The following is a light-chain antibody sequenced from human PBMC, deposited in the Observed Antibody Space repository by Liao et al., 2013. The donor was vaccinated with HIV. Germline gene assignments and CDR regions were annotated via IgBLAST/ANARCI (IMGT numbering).Light chain of an antibody. CDR1: NIGSKS. CDR3: QAWDSSTAV. Sequence: SYVLTQPPSVSVAPGKTARITCGGKNIGSKSVHWYQQKPGQAPVLVMYYDRDRPSGIPERFSGSNSGNTATLTISGTQAMDEADYYCQAWDSSTAVFGGGTKLTVL. V-gene: IGLV3-21*01. J-gene: IGLJ2*01. CDR2: YDR.